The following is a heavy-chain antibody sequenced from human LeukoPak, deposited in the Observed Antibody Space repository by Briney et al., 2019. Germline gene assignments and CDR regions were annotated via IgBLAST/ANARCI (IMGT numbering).Heavy chain of an antibody. V-gene: IGHV3-23*01. D-gene: IGHD3-3*01. CDR1: GFTFSSYA. CDR2: ISGSGGST. Sequence: GGSLRLSCAASGFTFSSYAMSWVRQAPGKGLEWVSVISGSGGSTYYADSVKGRFTISRDNSKNTLYLQMNSLRAEDTAVYYCAKDDTIFVVMGAFDIWGQGTMVTVSS. J-gene: IGHJ3*02. CDR3: AKDDTIFVVMGAFDI.